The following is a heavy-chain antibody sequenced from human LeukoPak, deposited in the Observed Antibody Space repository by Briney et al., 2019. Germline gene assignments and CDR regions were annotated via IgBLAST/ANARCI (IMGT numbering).Heavy chain of an antibody. CDR1: GDSIRTDY. D-gene: IGHD2-15*01. Sequence: PSETLSLTCIVSGDSIRTDYWSWLRQSPGKGLEWIGYINYNGNTEYNPFLRSRVTISVDRSKNHVSLKVRSVTAADTAMYYCARLDCISDRCYNYWGLGTLVTVSS. V-gene: IGHV4-59*08. CDR2: INYNGNT. J-gene: IGHJ4*02. CDR3: ARLDCISDRCYNY.